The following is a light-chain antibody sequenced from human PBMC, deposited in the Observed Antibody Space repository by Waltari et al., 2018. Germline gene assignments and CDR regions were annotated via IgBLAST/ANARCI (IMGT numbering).Light chain of an antibody. CDR1: SSDVGGYNY. J-gene: IGLJ2*01. CDR3: SSYTSSSTLGVV. Sequence: QSALTRPASVSGSPGQSITISCTGTSSDVGGYNYVSWSQQHPGKAPKLMIYEVSNRPSGVSNRFSGSKSGNTASLTISGLQAEDEADYYCSSYTSSSTLGVVFGGGTKLTVL. V-gene: IGLV2-14*01. CDR2: EVS.